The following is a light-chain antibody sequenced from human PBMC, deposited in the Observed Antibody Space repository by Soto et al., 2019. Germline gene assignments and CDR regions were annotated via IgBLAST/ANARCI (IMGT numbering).Light chain of an antibody. Sequence: QSALTQPPSASGSPGQSVTISCTGTSSDVGTYNYVSWYQQHPGKAPKLIIYEVSKRPSGVPDRFSGSRSGYTASLTVSGLQAEDGADYYCSSYAGSSNVVFGGGTKLTVL. CDR2: EVS. CDR1: SSDVGTYNY. CDR3: SSYAGSSNVV. J-gene: IGLJ3*02. V-gene: IGLV2-8*01.